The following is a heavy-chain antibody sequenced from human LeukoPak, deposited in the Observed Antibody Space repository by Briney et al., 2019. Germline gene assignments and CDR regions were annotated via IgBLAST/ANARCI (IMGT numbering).Heavy chain of an antibody. CDR3: AKVQRSDFDMNFDS. CDR1: GFTFSSYV. D-gene: IGHD5-12*01. Sequence: PGGSLRLSCAASGFTFSSYVMNWLRQAPGEGLEWVSTISGSDDRTFYADSVKGRFTISRDNSKNTVYLQTNSLRAGDTAVYYCAKVQRSDFDMNFDSWGQGTLVTVSS. V-gene: IGHV3-23*01. J-gene: IGHJ4*02. CDR2: ISGSDDRT.